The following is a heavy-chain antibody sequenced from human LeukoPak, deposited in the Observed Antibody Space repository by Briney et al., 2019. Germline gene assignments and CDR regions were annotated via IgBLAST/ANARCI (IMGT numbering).Heavy chain of an antibody. V-gene: IGHV3-11*04. CDR3: ARAGYCSSTSCYVSL. Sequence: GGSLRLSCAVSGFIFSDYYVSWIRQAPGKGLEWVSYISSSGRPIYHADSVKGRFTISRDNAKNSLYLLMNSLRVEDTAVYYCARAGYCSSTSCYVSLWGQGTLVTVSS. CDR1: GFIFSDYY. J-gene: IGHJ4*02. CDR2: ISSSGRPI. D-gene: IGHD2-2*03.